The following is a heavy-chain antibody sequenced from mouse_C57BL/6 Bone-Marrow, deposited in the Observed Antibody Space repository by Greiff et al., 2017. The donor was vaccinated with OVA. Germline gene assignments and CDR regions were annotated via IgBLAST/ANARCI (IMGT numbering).Heavy chain of an antibody. CDR1: GFTFNTYA. D-gene: IGHD1-1*01. V-gene: IGHV10-3*01. Sequence: EVKLMESGGGLVQPKGSLKLSCAASGFTFNTYAMHWVRQAPGKGLEWVARIRSKSSNYATYYADSVKDRFTISRDDSQSMLYLQMNNLKTEDTAMYYCVREIYYYGSSYGDYAMDYWGQGTSVTVSS. J-gene: IGHJ4*01. CDR3: VREIYYYGSSYGDYAMDY. CDR2: IRSKSSNYAT.